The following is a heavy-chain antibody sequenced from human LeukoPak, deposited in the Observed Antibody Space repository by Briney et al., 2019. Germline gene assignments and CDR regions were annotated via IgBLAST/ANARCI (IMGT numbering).Heavy chain of an antibody. CDR2: ISWNSGSI. Sequence: GGSLRLSCAASGFTFDDYAMHWVRQAPGKGRERVSGISWNSGSIGYADSVKGRFTISRDNAKNSLYLQMNSLRAEDTALYYCAKDRGFGELFGGFDYWGQGTLVTVSS. CDR3: AKDRGFGELFGGFDY. CDR1: GFTFDDYA. V-gene: IGHV3-9*01. D-gene: IGHD3-10*01. J-gene: IGHJ4*02.